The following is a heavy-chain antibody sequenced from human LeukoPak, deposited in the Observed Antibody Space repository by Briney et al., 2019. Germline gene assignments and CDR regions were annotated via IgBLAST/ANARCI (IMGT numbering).Heavy chain of an antibody. Sequence: ASVKVSCKASGYTFTSYYMHWVRQAPGQGLEWMVIINPSGGSTSYAQKFQGSVTMTRDTSTRTVYMELGSLRSEDTAVYYCARGLATGSYPGDAFDIWGQGTMVTVSS. D-gene: IGHD1-26*01. CDR2: INPSGGST. J-gene: IGHJ3*02. V-gene: IGHV1-46*01. CDR3: ARGLATGSYPGDAFDI. CDR1: GYTFTSYY.